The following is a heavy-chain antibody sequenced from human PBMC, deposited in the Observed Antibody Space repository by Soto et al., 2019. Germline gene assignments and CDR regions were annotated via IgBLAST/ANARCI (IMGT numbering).Heavy chain of an antibody. CDR2: INHSGST. D-gene: IGHD5-12*01. CDR3: ARGRVVATNNPLFPY. Sequence: SETLSLTCAVYGGSFSGYYWSWIRQPPGKGLEWIGEINHSGSTNYNPSLKSRVTISVDTSKNQFSLKLSSVTAADTAVYYCARGRVVATNNPLFPYWGQGTLVTVSS. V-gene: IGHV4-34*01. J-gene: IGHJ4*02. CDR1: GGSFSGYY.